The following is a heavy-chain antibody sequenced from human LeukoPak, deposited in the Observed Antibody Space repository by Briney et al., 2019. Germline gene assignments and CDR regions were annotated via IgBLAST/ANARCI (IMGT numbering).Heavy chain of an antibody. CDR2: IYYSEST. CDR3: ARLSGGSWTGYYFDY. J-gene: IGHJ4*02. D-gene: IGHD2-15*01. Sequence: SETLSLTCTVSGGSISSYYWSWIRHPPGKGLEWIGYIYYSESTNYNPSLKSRVTISVDTSKNQFSLKLSSVTAADTAVYYCARLSGGSWTGYYFDYWGQGTLVTVSS. V-gene: IGHV4-59*01. CDR1: GGSISSYY.